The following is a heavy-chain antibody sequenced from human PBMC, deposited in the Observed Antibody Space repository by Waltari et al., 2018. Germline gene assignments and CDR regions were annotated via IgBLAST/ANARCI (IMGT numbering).Heavy chain of an antibody. D-gene: IGHD3-10*01. CDR2: IIPIFGTA. CDR1: GGTFSSYA. V-gene: IGHV1-69*05. CDR3: ARDLTMVQGVIITRWFDP. Sequence: QVQLVQSGAEVKKPGSSVKVSCKASGGTFSSYAISWVRQAPGQGLEWMGGIIPIFGTANYAQKFQGRVTITTDESTSTAYMELSSLRSEDTAVYYCARDLTMVQGVIITRWFDPWGQGTLVTVSS. J-gene: IGHJ5*02.